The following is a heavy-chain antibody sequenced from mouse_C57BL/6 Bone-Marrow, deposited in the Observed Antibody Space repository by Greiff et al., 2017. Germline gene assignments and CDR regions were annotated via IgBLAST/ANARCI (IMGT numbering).Heavy chain of an antibody. Sequence: QVQLQQPGAELVMPGASVKLSCKASGYTFTSYWRHWVKQRPGQGLEWIGEIDPSDSYTNYNQKFKGKSTLTVDKSSSTAYMQLSSLTSVDSAVYYCARTEGDSLGQGTTLTVSS. CDR1: GYTFTSYW. CDR2: IDPSDSYT. CDR3: ARTEGDS. J-gene: IGHJ2*01. V-gene: IGHV1-69*01.